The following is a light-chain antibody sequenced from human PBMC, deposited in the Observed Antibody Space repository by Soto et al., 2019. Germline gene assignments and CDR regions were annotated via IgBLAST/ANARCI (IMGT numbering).Light chain of an antibody. CDR3: AAWDDSLNAYV. V-gene: IGLV1-47*02. Sequence: QSVLTQPPSAASTPGQRVTLSCSGSSSNIGTFYVYWYQHLPGTAPRLLIYLDTQRPSGVPDRFSGSKSGTSASLAISGLRSEDEGNYYCAAWDDSLNAYVFGTGNKVT. J-gene: IGLJ1*01. CDR1: SSNIGTFY. CDR2: LDT.